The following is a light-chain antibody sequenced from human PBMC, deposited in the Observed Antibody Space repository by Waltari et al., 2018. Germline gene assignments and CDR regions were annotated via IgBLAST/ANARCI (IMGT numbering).Light chain of an antibody. Sequence: DIQMTQSPSTLSASVGDRVTITCRASQSFGSWLAWYQQKPGKAPKVLISDVSNLESGVGSRFSGSGSGTEFTLTISSLQPDDFATYYCQQHNGYFGGGTKVEIK. CDR3: QQHNGY. J-gene: IGKJ4*01. CDR1: QSFGSW. CDR2: DVS. V-gene: IGKV1-5*01.